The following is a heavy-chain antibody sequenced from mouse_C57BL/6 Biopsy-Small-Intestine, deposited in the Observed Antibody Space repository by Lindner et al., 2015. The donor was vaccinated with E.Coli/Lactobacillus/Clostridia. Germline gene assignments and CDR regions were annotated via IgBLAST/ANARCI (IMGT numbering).Heavy chain of an antibody. CDR1: GYAFSSSW. CDR2: IYPGDGDT. J-gene: IGHJ3*01. V-gene: IGHV1-82*01. CDR3: ARRGPGFAY. Sequence: VQLQESGPELVKPGASVKISCKASGYAFSSSWMNWVKQRPGKGLEWIGRIYPGDGDTNYNGKFKGKATLTADKSSSTAYMQLSSLTSEDSAVYFCARRGPGFAYWGQGTLVTVSA.